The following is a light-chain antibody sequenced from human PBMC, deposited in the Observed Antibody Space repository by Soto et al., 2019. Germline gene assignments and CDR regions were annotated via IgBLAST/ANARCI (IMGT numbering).Light chain of an antibody. CDR1: SSDVGGYNY. J-gene: IGLJ1*01. CDR2: DVT. V-gene: IGLV2-11*01. CDR3: CSYAGSPYV. Sequence: QSVLTQPRSVSGSPGQSVTISCTGTSSDVGGYNYVSWSQQHPGKAPKLIIYDVTKRPSGVPDRFSGSKSGNTASLTISGLQAEDEADYYCCSYAGSPYVFGTGTKLTVL.